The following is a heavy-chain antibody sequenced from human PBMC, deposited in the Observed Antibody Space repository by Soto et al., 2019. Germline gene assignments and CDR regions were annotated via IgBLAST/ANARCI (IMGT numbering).Heavy chain of an antibody. J-gene: IGHJ3*02. D-gene: IGHD5-18*01. CDR3: ARDIQLWGNDAFDI. V-gene: IGHV3-30-3*01. CDR1: GFTFSSYS. Sequence: PAESLRLSCAASGFTFSSYSMHWVRQAPGKGLEWVAVIKYDGSNKYYADSVKGRFTISRDNSKNTLYLQMNSLRAEDTAVYYCARDIQLWGNDAFDIWGQGTMVTVSS. CDR2: IKYDGSNK.